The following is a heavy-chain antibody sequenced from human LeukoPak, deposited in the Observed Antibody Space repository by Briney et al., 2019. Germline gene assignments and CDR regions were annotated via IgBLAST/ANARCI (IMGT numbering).Heavy chain of an antibody. J-gene: IGHJ4*02. CDR3: ARAYSSTWYGDY. CDR2: ISAYNGHT. D-gene: IGHD6-13*01. V-gene: IGHV1-18*01. CDR1: AYSFTRYG. Sequence: ASVKVSCKASAYSFTRYGFSWVRQAPGQGLEWMGWISAYNGHTNYAQNFQGRVTMTTETSTSTAYMVLRSLRSDDTAVYFCARAYSSTWYGDYWGQGTLVTVSS.